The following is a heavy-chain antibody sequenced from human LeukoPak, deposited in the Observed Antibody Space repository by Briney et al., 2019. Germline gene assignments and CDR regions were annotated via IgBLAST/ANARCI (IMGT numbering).Heavy chain of an antibody. J-gene: IGHJ4*02. D-gene: IGHD3-16*01. Sequence: PGGSLRLSCAASGFIFSSYGMHWVRQAPDKGLEWVAFIRYNGSRKYYADSVKGRFTISRDNSKNTLYLQMNNLRAEDTAVYYCARDHVLREPYYFDYWGQGTLVTVSS. CDR3: ARDHVLREPYYFDY. CDR1: GFIFSSYG. V-gene: IGHV3-30*02. CDR2: IRYNGSRK.